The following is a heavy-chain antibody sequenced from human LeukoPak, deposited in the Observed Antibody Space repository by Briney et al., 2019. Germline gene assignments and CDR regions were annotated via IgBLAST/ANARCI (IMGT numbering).Heavy chain of an antibody. CDR1: GFTFDDYG. CDR2: INWNGGST. D-gene: IGHD3-10*01. J-gene: IGHJ4*02. CDR3: ARDRGFLDFDY. V-gene: IGHV3-20*04. Sequence: GGSLRLSCAASGFTFDDYGMSWVRQAPGKGLEWVSGINWNGGSTGYADSVKGRFTIYRDNAKNSLYLQMNSLRAEDAALYYCARDRGFLDFDYWGQGTLVTVSS.